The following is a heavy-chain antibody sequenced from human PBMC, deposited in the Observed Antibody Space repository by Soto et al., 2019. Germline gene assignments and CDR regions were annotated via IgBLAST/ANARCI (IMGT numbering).Heavy chain of an antibody. V-gene: IGHV3-49*04. CDR3: ARVQTITNYRVYGSWDYFDF. Sequence: GGSLRLSCSVSGFTFGAYAISWVRQAPGKGLEWLGFIRSKAYSRTTEYAASVRGRFIISRDDSTSIAYLQMNSLKTEDTAVYFCARVQTITNYRVYGSWDYFDFWGQGTLVTVSS. J-gene: IGHJ4*02. D-gene: IGHD3-10*01. CDR1: GFTFGAYA. CDR2: IRSKAYSRTT.